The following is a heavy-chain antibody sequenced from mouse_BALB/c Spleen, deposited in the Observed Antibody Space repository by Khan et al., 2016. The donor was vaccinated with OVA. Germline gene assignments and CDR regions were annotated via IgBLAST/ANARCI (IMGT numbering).Heavy chain of an antibody. Sequence: EVQLQESGTVLARPGASVKMSCKTSGFSFTSYWVHWVKQRPGQGLEWIGGFFPGNSDTTHNQKFKGKAQLTAVTSASTAYMELSSLTNEDSAVYYCTRAGYGAFAYWGQGTLVTVSA. CDR3: TRAGYGAFAY. D-gene: IGHD1-1*01. J-gene: IGHJ3*01. V-gene: IGHV1-5*01. CDR1: GFSFTSYW. CDR2: FFPGNSDT.